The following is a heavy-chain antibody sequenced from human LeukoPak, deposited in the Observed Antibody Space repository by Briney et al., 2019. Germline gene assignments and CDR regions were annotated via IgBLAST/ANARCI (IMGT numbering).Heavy chain of an antibody. CDR2: INHSGST. CDR1: GGSFSGYY. V-gene: IGHV4-34*01. D-gene: IGHD5-18*01. Sequence: SETLSLTCAVYGGSFSGYYWSWLRQPPGKGLEWIGEINHSGSTNYNPSLKSRVTISVDTSKNQFSLKLSSVTAADTAVYYCAREGSAMDFDYWGQGTLVTVSS. CDR3: AREGSAMDFDY. J-gene: IGHJ4*02.